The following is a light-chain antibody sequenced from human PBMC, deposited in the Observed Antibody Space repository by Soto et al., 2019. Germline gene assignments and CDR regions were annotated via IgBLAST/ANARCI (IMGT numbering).Light chain of an antibody. Sequence: EIVLTQSPGTLSLSSGERATLXXRASQSVSSRYLACDQQKPGQAPRLXXYGSSSRATGIPDRFSGSGSGTDFTLTISRLEPEDFAVYYCQQYGSSPPITFGQGTRLEIK. J-gene: IGKJ5*01. CDR3: QQYGSSPPIT. CDR2: GSS. V-gene: IGKV3-20*01. CDR1: QSVSSRY.